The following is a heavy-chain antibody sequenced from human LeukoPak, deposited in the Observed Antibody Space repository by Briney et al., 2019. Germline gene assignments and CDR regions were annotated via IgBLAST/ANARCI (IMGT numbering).Heavy chain of an antibody. CDR3: ARVRGYYDSSGYDY. CDR2: IYYSGST. CDR1: GASISSYY. Sequence: SETLSLTCTVSGASISSYYWSWIRQPPRKGLEWVGYIYYSGSTNYNPALKGRVTISEDTSKNQISLKLSSVTAADTAVYYCARVRGYYDSSGYDYWGQGTLVTVSS. V-gene: IGHV4-59*01. J-gene: IGHJ4*02. D-gene: IGHD3-22*01.